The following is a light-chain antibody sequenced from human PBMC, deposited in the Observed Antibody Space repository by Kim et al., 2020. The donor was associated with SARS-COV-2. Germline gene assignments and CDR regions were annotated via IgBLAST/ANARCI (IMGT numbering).Light chain of an antibody. J-gene: IGLJ3*02. V-gene: IGLV3-1*01. CDR3: QAWDSTWV. Sequence: SYELTQPPSVSVSPGQTAIITCSGDKLGDKYACWYQQKPGQSPVLVIYQDSKRPSGIPERFSGSNSGNTATLTISGTQAMDEADYYCQAWDSTWVFGGGTQLTVL. CDR2: QDS. CDR1: KLGDKY.